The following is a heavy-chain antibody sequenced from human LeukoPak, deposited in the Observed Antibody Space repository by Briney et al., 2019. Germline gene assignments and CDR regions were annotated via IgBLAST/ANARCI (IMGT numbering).Heavy chain of an antibody. D-gene: IGHD3-3*01. CDR2: INPNSGGT. CDR3: ARDQAGGITIFGVVTIPDPSAFDI. Sequence: ASVKVSCKASGYTFTGYYMHWVRQAPGQGLEWMGWINPNSGGTNYAQKFQGRVTMTRDTSISTAYMELSRLRSDDTAVYYCARDQAGGITIFGVVTIPDPSAFDIWGQGTMVTVSS. CDR1: GYTFTGYY. V-gene: IGHV1-2*02. J-gene: IGHJ3*02.